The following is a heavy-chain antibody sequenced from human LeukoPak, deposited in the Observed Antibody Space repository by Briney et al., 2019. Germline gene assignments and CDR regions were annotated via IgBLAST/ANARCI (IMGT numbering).Heavy chain of an antibody. D-gene: IGHD2-15*01. Sequence: GGSLRLSCAASGFTFSSYAMHWVRQAPGKGLEWVAVISYDGSNKYYADSVKGRFTISRDNSKNTLYPQMNSLRAEDTAVYYCARGAVAARVVYFDYWGQGTLVTVSS. CDR3: ARGAVAARVVYFDY. CDR2: ISYDGSNK. CDR1: GFTFSSYA. V-gene: IGHV3-30-3*01. J-gene: IGHJ4*02.